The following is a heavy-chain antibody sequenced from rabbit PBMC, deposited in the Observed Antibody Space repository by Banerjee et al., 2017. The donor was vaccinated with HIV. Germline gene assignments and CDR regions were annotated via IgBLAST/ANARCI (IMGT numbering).Heavy chain of an antibody. CDR2: IDTSSGNT. D-gene: IGHD7-1*01. Sequence: QGQLEESGGELVQPEGSLTTTCTASGFSFSNKYAVCSARQAPGKGLEWIACIDTSSGNTVYASWAKGRFTISKTSSTTVTLQMTSLTAADTATYFCARDETDDAGYNYRLWGPGTLVTVS. J-gene: IGHJ4*01. CDR1: GFSFSNKYA. V-gene: IGHV1S45*01. CDR3: ARDETDDAGYNYRL.